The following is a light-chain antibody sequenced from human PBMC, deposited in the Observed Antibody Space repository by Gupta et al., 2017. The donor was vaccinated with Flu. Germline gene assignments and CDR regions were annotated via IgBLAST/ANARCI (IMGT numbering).Light chain of an antibody. J-gene: IGKJ4*01. Sequence: PSSVSASVGDRVTITCRASQGISTWLAWYQLKPGKAPKLLGFDASSLQSGVPSRFSGSGSGTEVTLTIGSLQPEDSGNYYCQQASRLPLTFGGGTKVEIK. CDR1: QGISTW. CDR3: QQASRLPLT. V-gene: IGKV1-12*01. CDR2: DAS.